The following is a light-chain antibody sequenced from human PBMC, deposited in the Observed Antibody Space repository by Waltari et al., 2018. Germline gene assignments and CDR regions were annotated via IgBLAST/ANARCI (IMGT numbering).Light chain of an antibody. CDR2: DAS. V-gene: IGKV3-15*01. CDR3: QQYNNWPPFT. CDR1: QSVSSN. Sequence: EIVMTQSPATLSMSPGERATLSCRASQSVSSNLAWYQQKPGQAPRLLLYDASTRATGIPARFSGSGSGTEFTLTISSLQSEDFAVYYCQQYNNWPPFTFGPGTKVDIK. J-gene: IGKJ3*01.